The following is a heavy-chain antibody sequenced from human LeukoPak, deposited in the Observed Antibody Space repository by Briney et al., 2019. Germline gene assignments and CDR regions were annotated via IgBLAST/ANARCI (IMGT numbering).Heavy chain of an antibody. J-gene: IGHJ4*02. CDR1: GFIFSSHG. CDR2: TSKDGSYK. CDR3: ARDPAYEYVCGTYRPDPYFDY. Sequence: GGSLRLSCAASGFIFSSHGMPWVRQAPGKGLEWVAGTSKDGSYKHYADSVKGRFTISRDNSKNTLYLQMNGLTADDTAVYYCARDPAYEYVCGTYRPDPYFDYWGQGALVTVSP. V-gene: IGHV3-30*03. D-gene: IGHD3-16*02.